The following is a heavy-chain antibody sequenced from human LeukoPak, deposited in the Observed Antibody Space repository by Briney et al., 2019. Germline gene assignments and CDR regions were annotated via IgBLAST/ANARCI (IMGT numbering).Heavy chain of an antibody. V-gene: IGHV3-21*01. Sequence: GGTLRLSCAASGFTFSAYGMHWVRQAPGKGLEWVSSISSTSDYLDHADSLKGRFTISRDNAKKSLYLQMSSLRVEDTAVYYCVRDMSGVVAASTEEYWGQGTLVTVSS. D-gene: IGHD2-15*01. J-gene: IGHJ4*02. CDR2: ISSTSDYL. CDR1: GFTFSAYG. CDR3: VRDMSGVVAASTEEY.